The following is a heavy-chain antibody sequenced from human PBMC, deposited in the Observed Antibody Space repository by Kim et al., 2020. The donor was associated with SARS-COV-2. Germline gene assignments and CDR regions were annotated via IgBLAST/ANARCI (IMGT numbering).Heavy chain of an antibody. V-gene: IGHV3-33*06. J-gene: IGHJ4*02. CDR2: IWYDGSNK. CDR3: ANSKWDLTRIDY. Sequence: GGSLRLSCAASGFTFSSYGMHWVRQAPGKGLEWVAVIWYDGSNKYYADSVKGRFTISRDNSKNTLYLQMNSLRAEDTAVYYCANSKWDLTRIDYWGQGTLVTVSS. D-gene: IGHD1-26*01. CDR1: GFTFSSYG.